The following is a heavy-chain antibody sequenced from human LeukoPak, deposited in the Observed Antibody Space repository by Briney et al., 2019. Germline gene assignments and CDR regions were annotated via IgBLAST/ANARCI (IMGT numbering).Heavy chain of an antibody. CDR1: GYTFTNYA. CDR2: ISAYNGNT. CDR3: ARDVSDIVVVPAAIRAQVFDY. V-gene: IGHV1-18*01. J-gene: IGHJ4*02. Sequence: ASVKVSCKASGYTFTNYAINWLRQAPGQGLEWMGWISAYNGNTNYAQKLQGRVTMTTDTSTSTAYMELRSLRSDDTAVYYCARDVSDIVVVPAAIRAQVFDYWGQGTLVTVSS. D-gene: IGHD2-2*02.